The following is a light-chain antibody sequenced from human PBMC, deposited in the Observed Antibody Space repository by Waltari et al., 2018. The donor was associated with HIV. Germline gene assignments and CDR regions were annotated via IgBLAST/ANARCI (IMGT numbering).Light chain of an antibody. CDR3: SSYSSTGTLVL. Sequence: QSALTQPASVSGSPGQSITISCNGTSSDIGTSDYVSWYQHFPGKAPRLIVYEAKMRPSGTSNRFSGSKTDETASLTISGLQVEDEAIYYCSSYSSTGTLVLFGEGTHLTVV. CDR2: EAK. J-gene: IGLJ2*01. CDR1: SSDIGTSDY. V-gene: IGLV2-14*01.